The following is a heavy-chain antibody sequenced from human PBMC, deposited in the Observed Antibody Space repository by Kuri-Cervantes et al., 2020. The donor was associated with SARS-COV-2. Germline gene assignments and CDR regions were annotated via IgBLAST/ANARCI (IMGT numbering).Heavy chain of an antibody. CDR3: TTGIVGATSFDY. Sequence: GGSLRLSCAASGFTFSSYWMHWVRQAPGKGLVWVGFIRSKAYGGTTEYAASVKGRFTISRDDSKSIAYLQMNSLKTEDTAVYYCTTGIVGATSFDYWGQGTLVTVSS. CDR1: GFTFSSYW. V-gene: IGHV3-49*04. D-gene: IGHD1-26*01. J-gene: IGHJ4*02. CDR2: IRSKAYGGTT.